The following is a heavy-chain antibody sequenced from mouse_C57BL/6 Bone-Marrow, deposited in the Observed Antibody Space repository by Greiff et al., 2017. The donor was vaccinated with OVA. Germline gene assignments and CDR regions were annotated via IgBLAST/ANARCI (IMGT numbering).Heavy chain of an antibody. V-gene: IGHV1-81*01. CDR3: AREIITTVVATGYFDV. CDR1: GYTFTSYG. D-gene: IGHD1-1*01. J-gene: IGHJ1*03. CDR2: SYPRSGNT. Sequence: QVHVKQSGAELARPGASVKLSCKASGYTFTSYGISWVKQRTGQGLEWIGESYPRSGNTYYNEKFKGKATLTADKSSSTAYMELRSLTSEDSAVYFCAREIITTVVATGYFDVWGTGTTVTVSS.